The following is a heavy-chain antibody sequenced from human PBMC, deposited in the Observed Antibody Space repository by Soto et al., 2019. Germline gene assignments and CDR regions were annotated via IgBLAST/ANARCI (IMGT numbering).Heavy chain of an antibody. CDR3: ARNNFYDSSGYYYGNWYFDL. CDR1: GYTFTSYG. V-gene: IGHV1-18*04. J-gene: IGHJ2*01. Sequence: QVQLVQSGAEVKKPGASVKVSCKASGYTFTSYGISWVRQAPGQGLEWMGWISAYNGNTNYAQKLQGRVTMTTNASTSTAYMELRSLRSDDTAVYYCARNNFYDSSGYYYGNWYFDLWGRGTLVTVSS. CDR2: ISAYNGNT. D-gene: IGHD3-22*01.